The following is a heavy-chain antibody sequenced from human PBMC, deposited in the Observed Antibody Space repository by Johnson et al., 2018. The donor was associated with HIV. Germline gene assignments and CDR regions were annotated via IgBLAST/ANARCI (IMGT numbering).Heavy chain of an antibody. J-gene: IGHJ3*02. D-gene: IGHD2-2*01. CDR3: ARDLGYCSSVVSSDDPFDI. CDR2: ISYDGRNK. V-gene: IGHV3-30-3*01. CDR1: GFTFSSYA. Sequence: QVQLVESGGGVVQPGGSLRLSCAASGFTFSSYAMHWVRQAPGKGLEWVSVISYDGRNKYYADSVKGRFTISRDNSKNTLYRQMNSLRAGDTAVYYCARDLGYCSSVVSSDDPFDIWGQGTMVTLSS.